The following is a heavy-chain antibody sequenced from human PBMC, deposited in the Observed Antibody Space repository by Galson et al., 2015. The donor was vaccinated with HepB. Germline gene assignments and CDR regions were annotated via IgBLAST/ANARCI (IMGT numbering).Heavy chain of an antibody. CDR3: VREGALGELFDY. V-gene: IGHV4-31*03. D-gene: IGHD3-10*01. CDR1: GGSLGSGGYY. J-gene: IGHJ4*02. CDR2: THYSGNT. Sequence: LSLTCTVSGGSLGSGGYYWSWIRQHPGKGLEWIGYTHYSGNTYYNPSLKRRVTISLDTSKNQFSLKLSSVTAADTAVYYCVREGALGELFDYWGQGTLVTVSS.